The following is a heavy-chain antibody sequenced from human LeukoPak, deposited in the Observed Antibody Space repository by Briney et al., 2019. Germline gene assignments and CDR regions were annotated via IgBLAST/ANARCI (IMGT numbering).Heavy chain of an antibody. CDR1: GFTFSSYEM. V-gene: IGHV4-4*02. J-gene: IGHJ3*02. CDR2: IYHSGST. CDR3: VANGWYALDI. D-gene: IGHD6-19*01. Sequence: PGGSLRLSCAASGFTFSSYEMNWVRQAPGKGLEWIGEIYHSGSTNYKPSLRSRVTISVDKSENQFSLNLSSVTAADTAVYYCVANGWYALDIWGQGTMVTVSS.